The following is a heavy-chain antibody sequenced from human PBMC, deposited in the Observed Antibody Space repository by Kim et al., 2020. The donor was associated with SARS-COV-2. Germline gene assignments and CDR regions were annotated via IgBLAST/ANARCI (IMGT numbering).Heavy chain of an antibody. V-gene: IGHV1-2*02. Sequence: ASVKVSCEASESTFTDYYIHWVRHAPGQGLEWMGWIKPYNGATNYAQKFQGRVTMTRDTSITTAYMELGRLSSDDTAVYYCARVRVPFQTADAVDVWGQGTAVTVSS. CDR1: ESTFTDYY. CDR3: ARVRVPFQTADAVDV. CDR2: IKPYNGAT. J-gene: IGHJ6*02. D-gene: IGHD6-6*01.